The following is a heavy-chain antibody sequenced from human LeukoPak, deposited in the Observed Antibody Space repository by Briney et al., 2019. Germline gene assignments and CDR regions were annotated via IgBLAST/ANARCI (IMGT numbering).Heavy chain of an antibody. Sequence: PSETLSLTCTVSCGSISSSSYYWGWIRQPPGKGLEWIGSIYYSGSTYYNPSLKSRVTISVDTSKNQFSLKLSSVTAADTAVYYCARPIRNFGAFDIWGQGTMVTVSS. D-gene: IGHD2/OR15-2a*01. V-gene: IGHV4-39*07. J-gene: IGHJ3*02. CDR2: IYYSGST. CDR3: ARPIRNFGAFDI. CDR1: CGSISSSSYY.